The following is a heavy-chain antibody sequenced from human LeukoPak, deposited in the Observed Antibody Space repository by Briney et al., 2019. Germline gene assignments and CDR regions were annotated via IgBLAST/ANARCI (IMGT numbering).Heavy chain of an antibody. CDR3: ARGKTSQNIVTRKTYNWFDP. D-gene: IGHD2/OR15-2a*01. CDR1: GFTFSSYN. V-gene: IGHV3-21*01. CDR2: ISSSSDYI. J-gene: IGHJ5*02. Sequence: PGGSLRLSCAASGFTFSSYNMNWVRQAPGKGLEWVSSISSSSDYIYYADSVKGRFTISRDNAKNSLYLQMKSLRVEDTAVYYCARGKTSQNIVTRKTYNWFDPWGQGTLVTVSS.